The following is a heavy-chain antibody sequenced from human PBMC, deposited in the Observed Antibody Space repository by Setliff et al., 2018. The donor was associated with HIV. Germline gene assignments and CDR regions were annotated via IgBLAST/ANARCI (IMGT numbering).Heavy chain of an antibody. V-gene: IGHV4-4*07. CDR2: IYPTGST. J-gene: IGHJ5*02. CDR1: GGSLSPYY. CDR3: ARHSPIGELFKWFDP. D-gene: IGHD3-10*01. Sequence: SETLSLTCSVSGGSLSPYYWTWIRQPAGKGLEWLGRIYPTGSTIHNPSLKSRVTISVDTSKNQFSLKLSSVTAADTAVYYCARHSPIGELFKWFDPWGQGTLVTVSS.